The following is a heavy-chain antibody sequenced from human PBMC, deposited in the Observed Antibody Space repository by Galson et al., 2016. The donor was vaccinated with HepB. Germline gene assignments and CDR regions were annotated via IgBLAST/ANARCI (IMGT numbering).Heavy chain of an antibody. Sequence: SVKVSCKASGYTFTEYDMNWVRQATGQGLEWMGWMNPNSGNRGYAQKFQGRVTMARDTSIKTAFMELSSLRSEDTAVYFCVRGRVSGNFAWREAEHWGQGSLVTVSS. CDR1: GYTFTEYD. J-gene: IGHJ4*02. CDR2: MNPNSGNR. V-gene: IGHV1-8*01. D-gene: IGHD1-26*01. CDR3: VRGRVSGNFAWREAEH.